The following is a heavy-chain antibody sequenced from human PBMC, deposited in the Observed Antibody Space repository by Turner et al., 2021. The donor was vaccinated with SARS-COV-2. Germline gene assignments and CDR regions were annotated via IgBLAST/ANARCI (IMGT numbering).Heavy chain of an antibody. CDR3: ARGVGVLLWVGERDWYCDL. Sequence: LPLQYSGPGRVPPSETLCLTCSVSGRSIGESGYFWSWLRQPPGKRPEWIGESNHSGSGNDNASVKSRDTITVDTAKTQNALKLSSVTAADTAVYFCARGVGVLLWVGERDWYCDLWGRGTLVTVSS. D-gene: IGHD3-10*01. V-gene: IGHV4-39*01. CDR2: SNHSGSG. J-gene: IGHJ2*01. CDR1: GRSIGESGYF.